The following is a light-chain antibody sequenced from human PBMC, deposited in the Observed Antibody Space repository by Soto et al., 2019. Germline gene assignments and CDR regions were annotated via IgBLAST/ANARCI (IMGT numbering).Light chain of an antibody. CDR3: QQYNSYSQ. CDR1: QSISSW. Sequence: DIQMTQSPSTLSASVGDRVTITCRASQSISSWLAWYQQKPGKAPKLLIYDASSLESGVPSRFSGSGSGTAFTLTISSLQPDDFATYYCQQYNSYSQFGQGTKVDIK. CDR2: DAS. J-gene: IGKJ1*01. V-gene: IGKV1-5*01.